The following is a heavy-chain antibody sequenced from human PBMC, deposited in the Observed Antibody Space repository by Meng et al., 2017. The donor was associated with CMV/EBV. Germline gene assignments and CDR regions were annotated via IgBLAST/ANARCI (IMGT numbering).Heavy chain of an antibody. D-gene: IGHD3-10*01. Sequence: QWQLQQWGAGMLKPSETLSLTCAVYGGSFSGYYWSWIRQPPGKGLEWIGEISHSGSTNYNPSLKSRVTISVDTSKNQFSLKLSSVTAADTAVYYCARGLWFGELSPFDYWGQGTLVTVSS. CDR2: ISHSGST. J-gene: IGHJ4*02. V-gene: IGHV4-34*01. CDR3: ARGLWFGELSPFDY. CDR1: GGSFSGYY.